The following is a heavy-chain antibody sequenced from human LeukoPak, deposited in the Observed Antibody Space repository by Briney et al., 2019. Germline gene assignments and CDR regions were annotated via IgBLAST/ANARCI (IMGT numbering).Heavy chain of an antibody. J-gene: IGHJ4*02. CDR1: GASLGDYS. CDR2: IFYRGSA. D-gene: IGHD2/OR15-2a*01. V-gene: IGHV4-59*08. CDR3: ATFLTGYFDY. Sequence: NSSETLSLTCSVSGASLGDYSWSWFRQPPGKRLEWIGNIFYRGSANYDPSFKSRVSLSMDMSKSQFSLKMTSMAAADMAVYYCATFLTGYFDYWGQGELVIVSS.